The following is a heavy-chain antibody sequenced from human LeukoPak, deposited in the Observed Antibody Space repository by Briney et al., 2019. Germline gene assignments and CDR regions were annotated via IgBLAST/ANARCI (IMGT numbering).Heavy chain of an antibody. Sequence: PSETLSLTCAVYGGSFSGYYWSWIRQPPGKGLEWIGEINHSGSTNYNPSLKSRVTISVDTSKNQFSPKLSSVTAADTAVYYCAAVTMVRGAPVYWGQGTLVTVSS. CDR1: GGSFSGYY. CDR3: AAVTMVRGAPVY. CDR2: INHSGST. V-gene: IGHV4-34*01. J-gene: IGHJ4*02. D-gene: IGHD3-10*01.